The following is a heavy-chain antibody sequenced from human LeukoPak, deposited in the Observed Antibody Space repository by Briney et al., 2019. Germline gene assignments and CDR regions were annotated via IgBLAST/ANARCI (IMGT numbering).Heavy chain of an antibody. V-gene: IGHV4-4*07. Sequence: PSETLSLTCTVSGGSISSYYWSWIRQPAGKGLEWIGRIYTSGSTNYNPSLKSRVTMLVDTSKNQFSLKLSSVTAADTAVYYCARDTRQYPQRGFDYWGQGTLVTVSS. CDR2: IYTSGST. CDR3: ARDTRQYPQRGFDY. CDR1: GGSISSYY. J-gene: IGHJ4*02. D-gene: IGHD2-2*01.